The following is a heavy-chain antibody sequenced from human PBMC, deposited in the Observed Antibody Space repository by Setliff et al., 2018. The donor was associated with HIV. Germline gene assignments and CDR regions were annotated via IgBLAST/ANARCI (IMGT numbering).Heavy chain of an antibody. Sequence: GESLKISCRGSGYSFTNSWIGWVRQTPGKGLEWMGIIHPSDSDSRYSPSFEGQVTMSADKSISTAYLQWSSLKASDTAMYYCATLTGTTGYWGQGTLVTVSS. CDR2: IHPSDSDS. CDR1: GYSFTNSW. J-gene: IGHJ4*02. D-gene: IGHD1-7*01. V-gene: IGHV5-51*01. CDR3: ATLTGTTGY.